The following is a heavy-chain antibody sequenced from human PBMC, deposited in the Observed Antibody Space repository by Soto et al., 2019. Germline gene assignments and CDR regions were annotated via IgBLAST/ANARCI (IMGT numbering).Heavy chain of an antibody. D-gene: IGHD3-3*01. V-gene: IGHV3-15*01. CDR3: TTEGDYDFWSGYYYYYYYYMDV. Sequence: GGSLRLSCAASGFTFSNAWMSWVRQAPGKGLEWVGRIKSKTDGGTTDYAATVKGRFTISRDDSKNTLYLQMNSLKTEDTAVYYCTTEGDYDFWSGYYYYYYYYMDVWGKGTTVTVSS. CDR1: GFTFSNAW. CDR2: IKSKTDGGTT. J-gene: IGHJ6*03.